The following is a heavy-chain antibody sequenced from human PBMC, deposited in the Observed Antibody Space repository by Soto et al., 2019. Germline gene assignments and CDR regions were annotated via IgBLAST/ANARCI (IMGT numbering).Heavy chain of an antibody. V-gene: IGHV1-69*13. J-gene: IGHJ5*02. D-gene: IGHD2-2*01. CDR2: IIPIFGTA. Sequence: GASVKVSCKXSGGTFSSYAISWVRQAPGQGLEWMGGIIPIFGTANYAQKFQGRVTITADESTSTAYMELSSLRSEDTAVYYCAIPAAIARGSWSDWFDPWGQGTLVTVSS. CDR3: AIPAAIARGSWSDWFDP. CDR1: GGTFSSYA.